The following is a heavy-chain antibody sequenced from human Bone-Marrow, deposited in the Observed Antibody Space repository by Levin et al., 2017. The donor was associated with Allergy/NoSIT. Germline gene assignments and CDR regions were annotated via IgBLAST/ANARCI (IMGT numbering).Heavy chain of an antibody. CDR2: IYDGENI. J-gene: IGHJ4*02. V-gene: IGHV4-59*13. D-gene: IGHD7-27*01. CDR1: GGSISSDY. Sequence: ASETLSLTCTVSGGSISSDYWSWIRQPPGKGLEWIGYIYDGENINYSPSLKSRLTISVDTSKNQFSLRLTSVTAADTAVYYCARGALGIIPFDYWGQGKLAIVSS. CDR3: ARGALGIIPFDY.